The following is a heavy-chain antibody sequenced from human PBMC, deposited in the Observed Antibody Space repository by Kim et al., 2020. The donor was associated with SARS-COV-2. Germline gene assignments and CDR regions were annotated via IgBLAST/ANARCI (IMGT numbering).Heavy chain of an antibody. CDR3: ARGSSLRFLEWFLPPGMDV. Sequence: SETLSLTCAVYGGSFSGYYWSWIRQPPGKGLEWIGEINHSGSTNYNPSLKSRVTISVDTSKNQFSLKLSSVTAADTAVYYCARGSSLRFLEWFLPPGMDVWGQGTTVTVSS. CDR2: INHSGST. CDR1: GGSFSGYY. J-gene: IGHJ6*02. D-gene: IGHD3-3*01. V-gene: IGHV4-34*01.